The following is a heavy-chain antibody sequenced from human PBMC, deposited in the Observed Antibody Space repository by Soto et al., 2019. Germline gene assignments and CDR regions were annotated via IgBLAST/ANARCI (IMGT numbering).Heavy chain of an antibody. Sequence: ASVKVSCKASGGTFSSYAISWVRQAPGQGLEWMGGIIPIFGTANYAQKFQGRVTITADKSTSTAYMELSSLRSEDTAVYYCARLAYCGGDCSYYFDYWGQGTLVTVSS. CDR1: GGTFSSYA. V-gene: IGHV1-69*06. CDR2: IIPIFGTA. CDR3: ARLAYCGGDCSYYFDY. J-gene: IGHJ4*02. D-gene: IGHD2-21*02.